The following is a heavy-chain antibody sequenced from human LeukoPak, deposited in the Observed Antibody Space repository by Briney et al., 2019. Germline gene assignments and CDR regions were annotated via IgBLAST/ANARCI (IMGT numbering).Heavy chain of an antibody. CDR3: SRVRDSSCDY. V-gene: IGHV1-2*02. CDR1: VYTLIDYY. D-gene: IGHD6-13*01. J-gene: IGHJ4*02. Sequence: ASVTVSCTPSVYTLIDYYMHWVRQAPGQGLEWMGWMRGDTGDTDSPQKFQGRVIMTRDTSTNTAYMELSRLTYDDTATYFCSRVRDSSCDYWGQGTLVTVSS. CDR2: MRGDTGDT.